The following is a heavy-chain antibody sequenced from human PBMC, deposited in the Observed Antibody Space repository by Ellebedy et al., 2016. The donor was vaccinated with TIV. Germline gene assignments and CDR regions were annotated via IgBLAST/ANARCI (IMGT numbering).Heavy chain of an antibody. CDR3: ARHAVAAPPWFDP. D-gene: IGHD6-13*01. CDR2: IFTGGNT. Sequence: SETLSLTCTVSNGSISSYFWSWIRQPPGRGLEWIGFIFTGGNTNYNPSLESRLTISVDTSKNQFSLRLSSVTAADTAVYYCARHAVAAPPWFDPWGQGTLVTVSS. CDR1: NGSISSYF. V-gene: IGHV4-4*08. J-gene: IGHJ5*02.